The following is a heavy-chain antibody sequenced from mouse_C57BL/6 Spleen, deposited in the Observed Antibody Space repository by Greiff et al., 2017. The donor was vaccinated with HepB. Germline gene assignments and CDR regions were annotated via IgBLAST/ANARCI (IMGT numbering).Heavy chain of an antibody. CDR1: GYTFTDYY. CDR3: ARSAHYYGSVTHYFDY. J-gene: IGHJ2*01. CDR2: IGPGSGST. V-gene: IGHV1-77*01. Sequence: QVQLQQSGAELVKPGASVKISCKASGYTFTDYYINWVKQRPGQGLEWIGKIGPGSGSTYYNEKFKGKATLTADKSSSTAYMQLSSLTSEASAVYFCARSAHYYGSVTHYFDYWGQGTTLTVSS. D-gene: IGHD1-1*01.